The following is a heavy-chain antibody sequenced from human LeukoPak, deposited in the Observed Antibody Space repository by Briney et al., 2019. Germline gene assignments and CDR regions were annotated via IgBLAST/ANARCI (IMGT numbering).Heavy chain of an antibody. V-gene: IGHV4-39*07. D-gene: IGHD6-19*01. Sequence: SETLSLTCTVSGGSISTSDYYWGWLRQPPGKGLEWIGSINHSGSTNYNSSLKSRVTISVDTSKNQFSLKPSSVTAADTAVYYCARNPQQWLKTNLRFDYWGQGTLVTVSS. J-gene: IGHJ4*02. CDR2: INHSGST. CDR1: GGSISTSDYY. CDR3: ARNPQQWLKTNLRFDY.